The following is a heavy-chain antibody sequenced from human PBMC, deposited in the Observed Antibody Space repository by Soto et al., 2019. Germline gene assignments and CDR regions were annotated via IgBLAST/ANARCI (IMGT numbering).Heavy chain of an antibody. CDR1: GGSFSGYY. D-gene: IGHD3-10*01. CDR3: ARVIPYYGSGFDY. J-gene: IGHJ4*02. Sequence: SETLSLTCAVYGGSFSGYYWSWIRQPPGKGLEWIGEINHSGSTNYNPSLKSRVTISVDTSKNQFSLKLSSVTAADTAVYYCARVIPYYGSGFDYWGQGTQVTVSS. V-gene: IGHV4-34*01. CDR2: INHSGST.